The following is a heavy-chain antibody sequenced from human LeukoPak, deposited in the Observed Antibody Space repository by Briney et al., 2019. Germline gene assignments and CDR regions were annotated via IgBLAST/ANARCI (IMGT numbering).Heavy chain of an antibody. CDR3: ARDETSTGAMGAFDI. CDR2: IIPIFGTA. J-gene: IGHJ3*02. CDR1: GGTFSSYA. V-gene: IGHV1-69*05. D-gene: IGHD1-26*01. Sequence: GASVKVSCKASGGTFSSYAISWVRQAPGQGLEWMGGIIPIFGTANYAQKFQGRDTMTRDMSTSTVYMELSSLRSEDTAVYYCARDETSTGAMGAFDIWGQGTMVTVSS.